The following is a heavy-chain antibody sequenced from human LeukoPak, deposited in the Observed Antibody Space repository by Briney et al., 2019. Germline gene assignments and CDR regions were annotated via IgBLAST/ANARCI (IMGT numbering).Heavy chain of an antibody. CDR1: GGSISSYY. D-gene: IGHD4-17*01. CDR2: IYYSGST. CDR3: ARDRNYGDYVYLDY. Sequence: SETLSLTCTVSGGSISSYYWSWIRQPPGKGLEWIGYIYYSGSTNYNPSLKSRVTISVDTSKNQFSLKLSSVTAADTAVYYCARDRNYGDYVYLDYWGQGTLVTVSS. V-gene: IGHV4-59*01. J-gene: IGHJ4*02.